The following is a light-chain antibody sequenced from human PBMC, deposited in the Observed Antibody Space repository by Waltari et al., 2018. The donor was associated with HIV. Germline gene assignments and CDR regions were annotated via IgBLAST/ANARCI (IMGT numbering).Light chain of an antibody. CDR2: SEN. J-gene: IGLJ3*02. CDR1: SRRRYY. V-gene: IGLV3-19*01. CDR3: CSRGNNGNHLV. Sequence: SELTQDTAVSVALGQTVKITCQGDSRRRYYASWYQQKPGQAPVIVIYSENHRPSRIPDRFSGSSSGNTASLTITGSQAEDEAHYYCCSRGNNGNHLVFGGGTKLTVL.